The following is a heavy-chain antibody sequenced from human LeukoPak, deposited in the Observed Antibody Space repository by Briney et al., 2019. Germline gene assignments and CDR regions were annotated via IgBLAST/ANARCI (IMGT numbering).Heavy chain of an antibody. J-gene: IGHJ4*02. D-gene: IGHD1-26*01. CDR2: ISGRGGST. Sequence: GGSLRLSCAASGFTFSSYAMSWVRQAPGKGLEWVSSISGRGGSTYYADSVKGRSTISRDNSKNTLYLQMNSLRAEDTAVYYCAKAGSIRFDYWGQGTLVTVSS. CDR1: GFTFSSYA. CDR3: AKAGSIRFDY. V-gene: IGHV3-23*01.